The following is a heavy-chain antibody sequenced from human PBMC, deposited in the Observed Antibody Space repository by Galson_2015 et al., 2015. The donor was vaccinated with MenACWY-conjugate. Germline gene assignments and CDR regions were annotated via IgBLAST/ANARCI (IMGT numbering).Heavy chain of an antibody. CDR2: ITSDSATI. Sequence: SLRLSCAASGFNFNIYRMNWARQAPGKGLEWVSYITSDSATIHYADSVKGRFTISGDNAKNSLSLQMNSLRVADTAVYYCTRGLQYGSDFWGQGTLVTVSS. V-gene: IGHV3-48*01. J-gene: IGHJ4*02. D-gene: IGHD1-1*01. CDR1: GFNFNIYR. CDR3: TRGLQYGSDF.